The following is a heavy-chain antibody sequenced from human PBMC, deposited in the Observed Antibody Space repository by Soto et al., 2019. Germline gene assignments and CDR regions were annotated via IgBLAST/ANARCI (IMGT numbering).Heavy chain of an antibody. Sequence: EVQLVESGGGLVQPGGSLRLSCAASGFTFSSYSMNWFRQAPGKGLEWVSYISSSSSTIYYADSVKGRFTISRDNAKNSLYLQMNSLRAEDTAVYYCARANYYDSPGDFDYWGQGTLVTVSS. J-gene: IGHJ4*02. CDR1: GFTFSSYS. D-gene: IGHD3-22*01. CDR3: ARANYYDSPGDFDY. CDR2: ISSSSSTI. V-gene: IGHV3-48*01.